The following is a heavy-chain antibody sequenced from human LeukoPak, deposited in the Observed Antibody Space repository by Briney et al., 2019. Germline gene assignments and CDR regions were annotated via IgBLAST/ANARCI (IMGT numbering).Heavy chain of an antibody. J-gene: IGHJ4*02. CDR1: GYTFTGYY. CDR2: INPNSGGT. D-gene: IGHD3-10*01. CDR3: ARSTTMVRGVIGSDY. Sequence: ASVKVSCKASGYTFTGYYMHWVRQAPGQGLEWMGWINPNSGGTNYAQKFQGRVTMTRDTSISTAYMELSRLRSDDTAVYYCARSTTMVRGVIGSDYWGQGTLVTVSS. V-gene: IGHV1-2*02.